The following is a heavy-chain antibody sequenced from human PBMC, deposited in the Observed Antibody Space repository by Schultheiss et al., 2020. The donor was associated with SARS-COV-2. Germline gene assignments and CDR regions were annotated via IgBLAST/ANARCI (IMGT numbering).Heavy chain of an antibody. D-gene: IGHD6-13*01. J-gene: IGHJ4*02. CDR3: ARGSSSSWYENFDY. V-gene: IGHV1-69*13. CDR2: IIPLFGTA. Sequence: SVKVSCKASGGTFSSYAISWVRQAPGQRLEWVGGIIPLFGTANYAQQFQGRVTITADESTSTAYMELRSLRSDDTAVYYCARGSSSSWYENFDYWGQGTLVTVSS. CDR1: GGTFSSYA.